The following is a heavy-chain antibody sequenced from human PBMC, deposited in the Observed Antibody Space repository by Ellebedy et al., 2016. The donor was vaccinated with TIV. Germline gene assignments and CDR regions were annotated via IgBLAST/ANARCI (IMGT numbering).Heavy chain of an antibody. CDR3: ARAPRLIAAAGTCDY. D-gene: IGHD6-13*01. V-gene: IGHV1-69*13. CDR1: GGTFSSYA. Sequence: ASVKVSCKASGGTFSSYAISWVRQAPGQGLEWMGGIIPIFGTANYAQKFQGRVTITADESTSTAYMELRSLRSEDTAVYYCARAPRLIAAAGTCDYWGQGTLVTVSS. J-gene: IGHJ4*02. CDR2: IIPIFGTA.